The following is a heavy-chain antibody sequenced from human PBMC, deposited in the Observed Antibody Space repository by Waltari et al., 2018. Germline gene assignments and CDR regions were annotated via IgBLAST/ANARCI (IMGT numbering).Heavy chain of an antibody. Sequence: QVQLQESGPGLVKPSETLSLTCAVSGYSISSGYYWGWIRQPPGKGLEWIGSIYHSGSTNSNPSLKSRVTISVDTSKNQFSLKLSSVTAADTAVYYCARAVDFWSGYCLDYWGQGTLVTVSS. CDR3: ARAVDFWSGYCLDY. CDR1: GYSISSGYY. V-gene: IGHV4-38-2*01. J-gene: IGHJ4*02. D-gene: IGHD3-3*01. CDR2: IYHSGST.